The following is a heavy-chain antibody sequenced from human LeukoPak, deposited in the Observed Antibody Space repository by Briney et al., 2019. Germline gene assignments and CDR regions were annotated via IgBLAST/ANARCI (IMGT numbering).Heavy chain of an antibody. CDR2: ISSSTINI. V-gene: IGHV3-48*02. Sequence: PGGSLRLSCAASGFNFRSYSMNWVRQAPGKGLEWVSHISSSTINIYYADSVKGRFTISRDDAKNSLYLQVNSLRDEDTAVYYCARDGYAKFDYWGQGTLVTVSS. CDR1: GFNFRSYS. CDR3: ARDGYAKFDY. J-gene: IGHJ4*02. D-gene: IGHD5-18*01.